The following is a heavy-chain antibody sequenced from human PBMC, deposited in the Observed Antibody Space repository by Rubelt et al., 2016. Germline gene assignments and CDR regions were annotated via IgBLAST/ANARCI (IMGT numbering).Heavy chain of an antibody. CDR3: NTDGGSDWPDFDR. D-gene: IGHD6-19*01. Sequence: IRQAPGKGLEWVGRSKRKSDGGAIDHAAPVKGIFFISREDSTNTFYLQMNSLKTEDTAVYYCNTDGGSDWPDFDRWGQGTLVTVSS. CDR2: SKRKSDGGAI. V-gene: IGHV3-15*07. J-gene: IGHJ4*02.